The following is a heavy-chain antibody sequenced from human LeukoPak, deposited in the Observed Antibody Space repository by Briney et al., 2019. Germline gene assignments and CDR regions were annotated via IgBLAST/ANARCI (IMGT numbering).Heavy chain of an antibody. Sequence: SETLSLTCAVYGGSFSGYYWSWIRQPPGKGLEWIGEINHSGSTNYNPSLKSRVTISVDTSKNQFSLKLSSVTAADTAVYYCARVKWGVLSVWGQGTLVTVSS. CDR2: INHSGST. CDR1: GGSFSGYY. CDR3: ARVKWGVLSV. J-gene: IGHJ4*02. D-gene: IGHD3-16*01. V-gene: IGHV4-34*01.